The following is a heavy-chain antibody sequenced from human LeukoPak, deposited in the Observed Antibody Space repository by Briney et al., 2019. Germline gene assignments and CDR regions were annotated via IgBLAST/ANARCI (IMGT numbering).Heavy chain of an antibody. D-gene: IGHD2-2*01. Sequence: ASETLSLTCTVSGGSISSSSYYWGWIRQPPGKGLEWIVSIYYSGSTYYNPDLKSRVTISVDTSKTQFSLKLSSVTAADTAVYYCARPGYCSSTSCYRGGAFDIWGQGTMVTVSS. J-gene: IGHJ3*02. V-gene: IGHV4-39*01. CDR2: IYYSGST. CDR3: ARPGYCSSTSCYRGGAFDI. CDR1: GGSISSSSYY.